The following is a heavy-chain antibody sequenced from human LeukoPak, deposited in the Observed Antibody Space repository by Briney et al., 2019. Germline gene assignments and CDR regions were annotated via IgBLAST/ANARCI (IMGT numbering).Heavy chain of an antibody. CDR3: AKDLAGAVDTELYFDS. CDR2: IWYDGSNK. Sequence: GGSLRLSCAASVVTFNIYGMYWVRQAPGKGLEWVAVIWYDGSNKFYADSVKGRFTISRDNSKNTLYLQMNSLIAQHTAIYYCAKDLAGAVDTELYFDSWGQGTLVTVSS. J-gene: IGHJ4*02. D-gene: IGHD5-18*01. V-gene: IGHV3-33*06. CDR1: VVTFNIYG.